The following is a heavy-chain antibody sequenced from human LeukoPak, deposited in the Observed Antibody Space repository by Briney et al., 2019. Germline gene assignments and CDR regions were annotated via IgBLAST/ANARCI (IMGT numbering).Heavy chain of an antibody. CDR1: GGTFSSYA. CDR2: IIPIFGTA. V-gene: IGHV1-69*05. D-gene: IGHD6-6*01. CDR3: ARDRRIAARPSYYYYYYMDV. J-gene: IGHJ6*03. Sequence: ASVKVSCKASGGTFSSYAISWVRQAPGQGLEWMGGIIPIFGTANYAQKFQGRVTITTDESTSTAYVELSSLRSEDTAVYYCARDRRIAARPSYYYYYYMDVWGKGTTVTVSS.